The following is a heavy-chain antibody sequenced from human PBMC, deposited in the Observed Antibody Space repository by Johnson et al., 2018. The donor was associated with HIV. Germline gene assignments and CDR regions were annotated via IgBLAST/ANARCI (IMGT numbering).Heavy chain of an antibody. Sequence: MMLVESGGGAVQPGRSLRLSCEASGFTFSSYDMHWVRQATGKGLEWVSAIGTAGDTYYPGSVKGRFTISRENAKNSLYLQMNSLRAGDTAVYYCARANDLSAFDIWGQGTMVTVSS. J-gene: IGHJ3*02. CDR1: GFTFSSYD. V-gene: IGHV3-13*01. CDR3: ARANDLSAFDI. D-gene: IGHD1-1*01. CDR2: IGTAGDT.